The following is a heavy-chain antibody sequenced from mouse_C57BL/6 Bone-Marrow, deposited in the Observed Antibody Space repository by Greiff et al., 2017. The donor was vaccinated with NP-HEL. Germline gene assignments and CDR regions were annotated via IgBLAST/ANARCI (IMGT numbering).Heavy chain of an antibody. CDR2: IFPGSGST. CDR3: ARLGFYYYGSSYQWYFDV. Sequence: VQLQQSGPELVKPGASVKISCKASGYTFTDYYINWVKQRPGQGLEWIGWIFPGSGSTYYNEKFKGKATLTVDKSSSTAYMLLSSLTSEDSAVYFCARLGFYYYGSSYQWYFDVWGTGTTVTVSS. J-gene: IGHJ1*03. V-gene: IGHV1-75*01. CDR1: GYTFTDYY. D-gene: IGHD1-1*01.